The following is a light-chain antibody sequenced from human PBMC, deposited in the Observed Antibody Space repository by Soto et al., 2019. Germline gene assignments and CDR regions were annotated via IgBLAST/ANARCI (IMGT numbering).Light chain of an antibody. J-gene: IGKJ5*01. CDR3: QQYNSWSPIT. Sequence: EIGMTQSRSTLPLCPGGRHTLSRRASQSISNKLVWYQQKPGQAPRLLIYGASTRATGIPARFSGSGSGTEFTLTISSLQSEDFAVYYCQQYNSWSPITFGQGTRLEIK. CDR1: QSISNK. CDR2: GAS. V-gene: IGKV3-15*01.